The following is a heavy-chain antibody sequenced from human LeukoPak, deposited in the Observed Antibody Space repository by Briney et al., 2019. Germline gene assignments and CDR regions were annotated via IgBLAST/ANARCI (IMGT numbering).Heavy chain of an antibody. CDR1: GGTFSSYA. D-gene: IGHD6-13*01. J-gene: IGHJ3*02. CDR3: ARDCRIAAAGYAFDI. V-gene: IGHV1-69*01. Sequence: SVKVSCKASGGTFSSYAISWVRQAPGQGLEWMGGIIPIFGTANYAQKFQGRVTITADESTSTAYMELSSLRSEDTAMYYCARDCRIAAAGYAFDIWGQGTMVTVSS. CDR2: IIPIFGTA.